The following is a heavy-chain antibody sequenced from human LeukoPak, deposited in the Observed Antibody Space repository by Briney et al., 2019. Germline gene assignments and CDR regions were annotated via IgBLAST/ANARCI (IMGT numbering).Heavy chain of an antibody. CDR3: ARASTTVVTLDTFAI. J-gene: IGHJ3*02. CDR1: GFTFSTYE. Sequence: GGSLRLSCAASGFTFSTYEMNWVRQAPGKGLEWFSYISSSGSTIYYADSVKGRFTISRDNAENSLYLQMSSLRAEDTALYYCARASTTVVTLDTFAIWGQGTMVTVSS. V-gene: IGHV3-48*03. D-gene: IGHD4-23*01. CDR2: ISSSGSTI.